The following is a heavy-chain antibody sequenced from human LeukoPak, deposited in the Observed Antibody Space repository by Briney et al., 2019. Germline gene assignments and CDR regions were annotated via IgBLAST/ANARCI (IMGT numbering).Heavy chain of an antibody. D-gene: IGHD3-22*01. CDR2: INHSGST. Sequence: PSETLSLTCAVYGGSFSGYYWSWVRQPPEKGLEWIGEINHSGSTNYNPSLKSRVTISVDTSKNQFSLKLSSVTAADTAVYYCARAWQEWHYYDSSGYYYLNWFDPWGQGTLVTVSS. CDR3: ARAWQEWHYYDSSGYYYLNWFDP. V-gene: IGHV4-34*01. J-gene: IGHJ5*02. CDR1: GGSFSGYY.